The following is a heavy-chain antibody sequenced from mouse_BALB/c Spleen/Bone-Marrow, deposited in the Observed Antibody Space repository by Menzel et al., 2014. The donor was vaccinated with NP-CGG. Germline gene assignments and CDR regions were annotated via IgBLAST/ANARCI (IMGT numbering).Heavy chain of an antibody. CDR3: TRGGNWEDFDH. J-gene: IGHJ2*01. V-gene: IGHV5-17*02. Sequence: EVQGVESGGGLVQPGGSRKLSCAASGFTFSSFGMHWVRQAPERGLEWVAYISRGSSTIFYADTVKGRFTISRDNPKNTLFLQMTSLRSEDTAIYYCTRGGNWEDFDHWGQGTTLTVSS. D-gene: IGHD4-1*01. CDR2: ISRGSSTI. CDR1: GFTFSSFG.